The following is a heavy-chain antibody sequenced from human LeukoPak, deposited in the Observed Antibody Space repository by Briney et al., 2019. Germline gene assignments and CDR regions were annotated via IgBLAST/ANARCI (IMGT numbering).Heavy chain of an antibody. CDR2: IGGSGSNT. CDR3: ANVAFYYTSGTYI. V-gene: IGHV3-23*01. D-gene: IGHD3-10*01. Sequence: PGGSLRLSCAAFGFTFSNYAMSWVRQTPEKGLEWVSSIGGSGSNTYYADSVKGRFTISRDNSKNTLYLQMNSLRDEDTAKYYCANVAFYYTSGTYIWGQGTLVTVSS. J-gene: IGHJ4*02. CDR1: GFTFSNYA.